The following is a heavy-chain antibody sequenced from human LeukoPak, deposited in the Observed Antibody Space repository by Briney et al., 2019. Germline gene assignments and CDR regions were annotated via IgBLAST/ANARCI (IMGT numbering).Heavy chain of an antibody. CDR3: AKRSGYTTGWFFDF. J-gene: IGHJ4*02. V-gene: IGHV3-23*01. CDR2: ISGSGDNA. D-gene: IGHD6-19*01. Sequence: GGSLRLSCAASGFSFSSYAMSWVRQAPGKGLEWVSSISGSGDNAYYAESVKGRFTISRDNSKNTLFLQMNSLRAEDTAVFYCAKRSGYTTGWFFDFWGQGTLVTVSS. CDR1: GFSFSSYA.